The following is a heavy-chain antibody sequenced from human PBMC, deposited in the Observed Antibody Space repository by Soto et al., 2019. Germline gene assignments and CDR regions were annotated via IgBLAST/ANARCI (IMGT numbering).Heavy chain of an antibody. V-gene: IGHV5-51*01. D-gene: IGHD2-2*01. CDR3: ARQSRHADNSVINPFDL. J-gene: IGHJ4*02. CDR1: GYIFTYYW. Sequence: PGESLKISCKGSGYIFTYYWIGWVRQMPGKGLEWMGIIYPGDSDTRYSPSFQGQVTISADKSISTAYLQWTSLKASDTAIYYCARQSRHADNSVINPFDLWAQGTLVTVSS. CDR2: IYPGDSDT.